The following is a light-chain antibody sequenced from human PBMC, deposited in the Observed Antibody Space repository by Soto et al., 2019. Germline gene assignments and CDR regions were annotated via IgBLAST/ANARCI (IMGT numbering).Light chain of an antibody. CDR3: QQYNTWHPKMA. CDR2: GAS. J-gene: IGKJ1*01. CDR1: QSVSSD. V-gene: IGKV3-15*01. Sequence: VVTQSPATPSVFPGETATLSCRASQSVSSDLAWYQQRPGQAPRLLIYGASTRATGIPARFRGSGSGTEFRLTISSLQSEDFATYYCQQYNTWHPKMAFGRGTKVDIK.